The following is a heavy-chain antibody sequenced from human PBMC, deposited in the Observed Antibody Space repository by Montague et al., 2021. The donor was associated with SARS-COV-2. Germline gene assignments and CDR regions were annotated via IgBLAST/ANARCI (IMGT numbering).Heavy chain of an antibody. V-gene: IGHV3-21*01. J-gene: IGHJ4*02. CDR2: ISSSSSYI. D-gene: IGHD3-22*01. CDR3: ARDLRNYYDSSGLIDY. Sequence: SLRLSCAASGFTFSSYSMNWVRQAPGKGLEWVSSISSSSSYIYYADSVKGRFTISRDNAKNSLYLQMNSLRAEDTAVYYCARDLRNYYDSSGLIDYWGQGTLVTVSS. CDR1: GFTFSSYS.